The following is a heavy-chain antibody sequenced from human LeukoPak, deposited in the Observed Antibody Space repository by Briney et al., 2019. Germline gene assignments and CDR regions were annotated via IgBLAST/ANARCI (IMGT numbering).Heavy chain of an antibody. J-gene: IGHJ4*02. Sequence: GGSLRLSCAASGFTFSSYSMNWVRQAPGKGLEWVSSISCSSSYIYYADSVKSRFTISRDNAKNSLYLQMNSLRAEDTAVYYCARVAYSGYDYMGAHFDYWGQGTLVTVSS. CDR3: ARVAYSGYDYMGAHFDY. CDR2: ISCSSSYI. V-gene: IGHV3-21*01. CDR1: GFTFSSYS. D-gene: IGHD5-12*01.